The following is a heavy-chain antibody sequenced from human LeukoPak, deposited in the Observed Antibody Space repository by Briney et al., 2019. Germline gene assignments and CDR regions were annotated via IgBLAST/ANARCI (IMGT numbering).Heavy chain of an antibody. V-gene: IGHV3-23*01. Sequence: GGSLRLSCAASGFTFNNYAMSWVRQAPGKGLEWVSTISSSGANTYYADSVKGRFTISRDSSKNTLYLQMNSLRAEDTAVYYCARLTGSSGWYPNWCDPWGQGTLVTVSS. CDR2: ISSSGANT. CDR1: GFTFNNYA. J-gene: IGHJ5*02. D-gene: IGHD6-19*01. CDR3: ARLTGSSGWYPNWCDP.